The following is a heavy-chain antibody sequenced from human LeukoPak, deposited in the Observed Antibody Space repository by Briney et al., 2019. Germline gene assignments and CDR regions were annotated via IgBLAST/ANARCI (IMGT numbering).Heavy chain of an antibody. CDR2: TYYRSKWYN. CDR3: ARARSINTYYYDSSGSASQFDY. J-gene: IGHJ4*02. D-gene: IGHD3-22*01. V-gene: IGHV6-1*01. CDR1: GDSVSSNSAA. Sequence: SQTLSLTCAISGDSVSSNSAAWNWIRQSPSRGLEWLGRTYYRSKWYNDYAVSVKSRITINPDTSKNQFSLKLSSVTAADTAVYYCARARSINTYYYDSSGSASQFDYWGQGTLVTVSS.